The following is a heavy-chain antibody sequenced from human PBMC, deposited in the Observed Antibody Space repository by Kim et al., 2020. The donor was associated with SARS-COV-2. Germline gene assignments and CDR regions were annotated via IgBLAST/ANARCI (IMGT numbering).Heavy chain of an antibody. CDR3: ARAQGYGGNDY. V-gene: IGHV4-59*01. CDR1: GGSISSYY. D-gene: IGHD4-17*01. CDR2: IYYSGST. Sequence: SETLSLTCTVSGGSISSYYWSWIRQPPGKGLEWIGYIYYSGSTNYNPSLKSRVTISVDTSKNQFSLKLSSVTAADTAVYYCARAQGYGGNDYWGQGTLVTVSS. J-gene: IGHJ4*02.